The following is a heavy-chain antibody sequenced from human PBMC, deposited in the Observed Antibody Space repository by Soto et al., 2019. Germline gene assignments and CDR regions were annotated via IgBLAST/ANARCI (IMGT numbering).Heavy chain of an antibody. J-gene: IGHJ6*02. D-gene: IGHD3-10*01. CDR2: VHHSWGS. CDR3: AGQGFGPLHGLVDV. CDR1: GGSISSYY. Sequence: QVQLQESGPGLVKPSETLSLSCTVSGGSISSYYWSWFRQSPGKRMEWIGYVHHSWGSSYNPSLQSGVAIALNTSKSQFSLKVTSVTATASVVYYCAGQGFGPLHGLVDVWGQGTTVTVSS. V-gene: IGHV4-59*08.